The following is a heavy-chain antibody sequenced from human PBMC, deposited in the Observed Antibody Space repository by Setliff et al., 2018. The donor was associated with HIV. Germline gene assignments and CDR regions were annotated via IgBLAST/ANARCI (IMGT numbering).Heavy chain of an antibody. J-gene: IGHJ4*02. CDR2: INWSGGST. CDR3: ARDNSSPYFDH. CDR1: GFTFDDFG. Sequence: GESLKISCAASGFTFDDFGMSWVRQAPGKGLEWVSTINWSGGSTSYADSVKGRFTISRDNSKNSLYLQMNSLRTEDTALYYCARDNSSPYFDHWGQGTLVTVSS. D-gene: IGHD6-13*01. V-gene: IGHV3-20*04.